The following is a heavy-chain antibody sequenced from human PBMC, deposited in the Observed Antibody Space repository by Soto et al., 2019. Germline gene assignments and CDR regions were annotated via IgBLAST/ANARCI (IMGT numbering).Heavy chain of an antibody. V-gene: IGHV3-30-3*01. D-gene: IGHD1-26*01. J-gene: IGHJ4*02. CDR3: ERDGASGSYPMDPFDY. CDR1: GFTFSSYA. CDR2: ISYDGSNK. Sequence: QVQLVESGGGVVQPGRSLRLSCAASGFTFSSYAMHWVRQAPGKGLEWVAVISYDGSNKYYADSVKGRFTISRDNSKNTLYLQMNSLRAEDTAVYYCERDGASGSYPMDPFDYWGQGTLVTVSS.